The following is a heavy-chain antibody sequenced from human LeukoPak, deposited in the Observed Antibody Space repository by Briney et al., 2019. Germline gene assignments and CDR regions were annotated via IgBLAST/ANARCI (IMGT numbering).Heavy chain of an antibody. J-gene: IGHJ5*01. CDR3: ARGRYSSSWYGS. D-gene: IGHD6-13*01. CDR1: GGSISSYY. Sequence: SETLSLTCTVSGGSISSYYRSWIRQPPGKGLEWIGYIYYSGSTNYNPSLKSRVTISVDTSKNQFSLKLSSVTAADTAVYYCARGRYSSSWYGSWGQGTLVTVSS. CDR2: IYYSGST. V-gene: IGHV4-59*01.